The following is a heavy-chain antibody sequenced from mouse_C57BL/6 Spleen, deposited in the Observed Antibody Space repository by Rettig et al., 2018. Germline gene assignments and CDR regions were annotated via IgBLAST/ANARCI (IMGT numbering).Heavy chain of an antibody. CDR2: IDPSDSYT. J-gene: IGHJ4*01. Sequence: SFTSYWMQWVKQRPGQGLEWIGEIDPSDSYTNYNQKFKGKATLTVDTSSSTAYMQLSSLTSEDSAVYYCARSYYENAMDYWGQGTSVTVSS. V-gene: IGHV1-50*01. CDR1: SFTSYW. D-gene: IGHD2-4*01. CDR3: ARSYYENAMDY.